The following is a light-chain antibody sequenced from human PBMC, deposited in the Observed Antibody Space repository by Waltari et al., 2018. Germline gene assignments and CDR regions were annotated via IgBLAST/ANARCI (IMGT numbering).Light chain of an antibody. CDR1: SLRSYY. V-gene: IGLV3-19*01. CDR3: HSRDASGVAGS. Sequence: SSELTQDPAVSVAMGQTVRITCQGDSLRSYYASWYQQRPVQAPILVIYDKKNRPSGVPDRFSGSSSHNTGSLTITGAQAEDEASYYCHSRDASGVAGSFGGGTKLTVL. CDR2: DKK. J-gene: IGLJ2*01.